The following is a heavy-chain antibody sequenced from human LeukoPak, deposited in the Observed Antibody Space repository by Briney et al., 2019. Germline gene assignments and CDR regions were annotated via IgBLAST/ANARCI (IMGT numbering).Heavy chain of an antibody. Sequence: SETLSLTCTVSGGSISSYYWSWIRQPPGKGLEWIGYIYYSGSTNYNPSLKSRVTISVDTSKNQFSLKLSSVTAADTAVYYCARGTYYDFWSGYQMDYYYGIYVCGQGTTVTVSS. CDR1: GGSISSYY. D-gene: IGHD3-3*01. V-gene: IGHV4-59*01. CDR3: ARGTYYDFWSGYQMDYYYGIYV. J-gene: IGHJ6*02. CDR2: IYYSGST.